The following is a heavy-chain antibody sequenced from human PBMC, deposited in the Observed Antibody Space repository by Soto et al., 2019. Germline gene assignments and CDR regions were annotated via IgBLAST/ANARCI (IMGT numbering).Heavy chain of an antibody. CDR1: GFSFSVYY. V-gene: IGHV3-11*01. CDR3: VRASAGTRDFPHNAFDL. CDR2: IDRNGDFV. Sequence: QVQLVESGGGLVKPGGSLRLSCAASGFSFSVYYMAWVRQAPGSGLEWISSIDRNGDFVYYADSVKGRFTISRDHAKSSLSLQMDSLRDEDTAAYYCVRASAGTRDFPHNAFDLWGPGTMVTGAS. J-gene: IGHJ3*01. D-gene: IGHD3-3*01.